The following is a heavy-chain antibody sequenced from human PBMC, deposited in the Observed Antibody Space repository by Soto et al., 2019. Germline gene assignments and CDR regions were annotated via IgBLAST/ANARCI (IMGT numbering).Heavy chain of an antibody. CDR3: ARGGRAWLQRFDY. D-gene: IGHD5-12*01. V-gene: IGHV3-30-3*01. J-gene: IGHJ4*02. Sequence: QVQLVESGGGVVQPGRSLRLSCAASGFTFSSYAMHWVRQAPGKGLEWVAVISYDGSNKYYTDSVKGRFTISRDNSKNTLYLQMNSLRAEDTAVYYCARGGRAWLQRFDYWGQGTLVTVSS. CDR2: ISYDGSNK. CDR1: GFTFSSYA.